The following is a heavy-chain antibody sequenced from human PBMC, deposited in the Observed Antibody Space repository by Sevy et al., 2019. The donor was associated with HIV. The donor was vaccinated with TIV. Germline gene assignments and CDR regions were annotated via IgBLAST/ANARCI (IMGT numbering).Heavy chain of an antibody. Sequence: ASVKVSCKASGYTSTSYDINWVRLATRQGLEWMGWMNPNSGNTGYAQKFQGRVTMTRNTSISTAYMELSSLRSEDMAVYYCARGSRPITMIVVVITGYFDYWGQGTLVTVSS. J-gene: IGHJ4*02. V-gene: IGHV1-8*01. CDR3: ARGSRPITMIVVVITGYFDY. CDR1: GYTSTSYD. CDR2: MNPNSGNT. D-gene: IGHD3-22*01.